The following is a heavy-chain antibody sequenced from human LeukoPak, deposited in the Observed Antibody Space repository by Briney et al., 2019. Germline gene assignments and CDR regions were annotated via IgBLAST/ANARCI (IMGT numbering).Heavy chain of an antibody. J-gene: IGHJ4*02. CDR1: GFTVSSSY. CDR3: ARDRKERGVDY. V-gene: IGHV3-66*01. Sequence: GGSLRLSCAASGFTVSSSYMSWVRQAPGKGPEWVSVIYISGTTYYADSVQGRFTISRDNSKDTLYLQMNSLRAEDTAVYYCARDRKERGVDYWGQGTLVTVSS. D-gene: IGHD3-16*01. CDR2: IYISGTT.